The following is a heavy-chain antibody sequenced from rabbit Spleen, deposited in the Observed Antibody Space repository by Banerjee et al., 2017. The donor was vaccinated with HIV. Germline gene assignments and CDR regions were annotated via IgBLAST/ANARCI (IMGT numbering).Heavy chain of an antibody. V-gene: IGHV1S40*01. D-gene: IGHD6-1*01. J-gene: IGHJ4*01. CDR1: GFTLSSYW. CDR2: IHGGSKNNI. Sequence: QSLEESGGDLVKPGASLTLTCTASGFTLSSYWMFWIRQAPGKGLEWIACIHGGSKNNIYYATWAKGRFTVSKTSSTTVSLQMTSLTDADTATYFCARSYVNYVGYGYGDLWGPGTLVTVS. CDR3: ARSYVNYVGYGYGDL.